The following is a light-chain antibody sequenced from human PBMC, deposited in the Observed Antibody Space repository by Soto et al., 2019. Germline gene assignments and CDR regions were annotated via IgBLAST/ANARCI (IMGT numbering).Light chain of an antibody. CDR1: QSVNSDY. J-gene: IGKJ2*01. CDR3: QRYGSSPLYA. CDR2: GTS. V-gene: IGKV3-20*01. Sequence: EIVLTQSPGTLSLSPGERATFSCRASQSVNSDYLAWYQQRPGLAPRLLIYGTSNKATAIPDRFSGSGSGTDFTFTINTLEPEDFAVYYCQRYGSSPLYAFGQGTKLEIK.